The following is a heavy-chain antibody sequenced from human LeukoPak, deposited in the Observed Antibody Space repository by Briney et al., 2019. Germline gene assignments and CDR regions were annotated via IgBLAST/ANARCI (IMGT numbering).Heavy chain of an antibody. D-gene: IGHD1-26*01. V-gene: IGHV3-23*01. Sequence: GGSLRLSCAASGFTLSSFAMSWVRQPPGKGLEWVSDIRGSGGATYYADSVKGRFTISRDISGNTLYLQMNSLRADDTAVYYCAKDRWESGSYSWDYWGRGTLVTVSS. CDR2: IRGSGGAT. CDR1: GFTLSSFA. CDR3: AKDRWESGSYSWDY. J-gene: IGHJ4*02.